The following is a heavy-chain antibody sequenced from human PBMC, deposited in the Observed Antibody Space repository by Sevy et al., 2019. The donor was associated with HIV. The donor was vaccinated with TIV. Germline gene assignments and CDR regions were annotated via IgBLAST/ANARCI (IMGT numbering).Heavy chain of an antibody. CDR3: ARDFREYSSGSFYFDY. D-gene: IGHD6-25*01. Sequence: GGSLRLSCAASGFTVSSNYMSWVRQAPGKGLEWVSVFYSGGSTYYSDSVKGRFTISRDNFKNTLYLQMNSLRAEDTAVYYCARDFREYSSGSFYFDYWGQGTLVTVSS. V-gene: IGHV3-53*01. CDR1: GFTVSSNY. J-gene: IGHJ4*02. CDR2: FYSGGST.